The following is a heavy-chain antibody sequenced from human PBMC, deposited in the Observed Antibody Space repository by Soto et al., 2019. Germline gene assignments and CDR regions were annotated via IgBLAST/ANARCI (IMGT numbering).Heavy chain of an antibody. Sequence: QVQLVQSGAEVKKPGSSVKVSCKASGGTFSSYTISWVRQAPGQGLEWMGRIIPILGIANYAQKFQGRVTISADKSTSTAYMELSSLRSEDTAVYYCAMWADDIVVVVAATQGFAYWGQGTLVTVSS. D-gene: IGHD2-15*01. CDR3: AMWADDIVVVVAATQGFAY. CDR2: IIPILGIA. CDR1: GGTFSSYT. V-gene: IGHV1-69*02. J-gene: IGHJ4*02.